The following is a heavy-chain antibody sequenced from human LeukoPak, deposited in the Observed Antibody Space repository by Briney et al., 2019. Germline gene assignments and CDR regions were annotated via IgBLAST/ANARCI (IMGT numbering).Heavy chain of an antibody. CDR1: GGSISSYY. Sequence: NASETLSLTCAVSGGSISSYYWSWIRQPPGGGLEWIGSIHYSGSTSYNSSLKSRVTMSIDTSKNQFSLKLSSVTAADTAVYYCARGLTYHYDSSGLDYFDYWGQGTLVTVSS. V-gene: IGHV4-59*01. D-gene: IGHD3-22*01. CDR2: IHYSGST. CDR3: ARGLTYHYDSSGLDYFDY. J-gene: IGHJ4*02.